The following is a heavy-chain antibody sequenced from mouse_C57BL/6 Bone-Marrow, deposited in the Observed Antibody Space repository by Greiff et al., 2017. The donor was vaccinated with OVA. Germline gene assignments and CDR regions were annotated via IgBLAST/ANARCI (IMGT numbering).Heavy chain of an antibody. V-gene: IGHV1-81*01. CDR1: GYTFTSYG. D-gene: IGHD2-3*01. Sequence: LQESGAELARPGASVKLSCKASGYTFTSYGISWVKQRTGQGLEWIGEIYPRSGNTYYNEKFKGKATLTADKSSSTAYMELRSLTSEDSAVYFCARWRWLLRLYWYFDVWGTGTTVTVSS. J-gene: IGHJ1*03. CDR2: IYPRSGNT. CDR3: ARWRWLLRLYWYFDV.